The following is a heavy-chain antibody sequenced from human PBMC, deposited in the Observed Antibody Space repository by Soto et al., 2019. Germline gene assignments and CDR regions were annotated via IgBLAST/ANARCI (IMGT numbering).Heavy chain of an antibody. CDR1: GGSFSGYY. CDR3: ARSPPVDTAMDQGRFFDY. D-gene: IGHD5-18*01. J-gene: IGHJ4*02. CDR2: INHSGST. Sequence: SETLSLTCAVYGGSFSGYYWSWIRQPPGKGLEWIGEINHSGSTNYNPSLKSRVTISVDTSKNQFSLKLSSVTAADTAVYYCARSPPVDTAMDQGRFFDYWGQGTLVTVSS. V-gene: IGHV4-34*01.